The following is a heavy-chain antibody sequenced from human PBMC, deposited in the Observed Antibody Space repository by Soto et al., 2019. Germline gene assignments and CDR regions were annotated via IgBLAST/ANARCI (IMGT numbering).Heavy chain of an antibody. V-gene: IGHV3-23*01. CDR2: ISDGGDLT. D-gene: IGHD3-10*01. J-gene: IGHJ3*02. CDR1: GFAFSSHP. Sequence: GGSRRRSWAASGFAFSSHPMSWVREAPEKGLEWVAGISDGGDLTYNADSVRGRFTISRDNSRNTLYLQMNSLRAEDTAVYYCARRVIGSSRAFDIWGQGTMVTVSS. CDR3: ARRVIGSSRAFDI.